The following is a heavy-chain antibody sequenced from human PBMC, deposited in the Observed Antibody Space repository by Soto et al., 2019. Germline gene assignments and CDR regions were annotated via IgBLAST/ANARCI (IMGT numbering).Heavy chain of an antibody. V-gene: IGHV3-11*01. CDR3: AHLVVAGLTYYFDY. J-gene: IGHJ4*02. Sequence: VRLSCAASGGTFSDYYMSWIRQAPGKGLEWVSYISSSGSTIYYADSVKGRFTISRDNAKNSLYLQMNSLRAVDTATYYCAHLVVAGLTYYFDYWGQGTLVTVSS. CDR1: GGTFSDYY. CDR2: ISSSGSTI. D-gene: IGHD2-15*01.